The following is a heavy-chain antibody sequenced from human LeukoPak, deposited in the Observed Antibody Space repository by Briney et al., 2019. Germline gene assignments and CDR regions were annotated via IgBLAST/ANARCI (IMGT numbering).Heavy chain of an antibody. D-gene: IGHD2-2*02. J-gene: IGHJ4*02. Sequence: SETLSLTCTVSGGSISSFFWSWIRQPPGKGLEWIGYVYYSGSTNYNPSLKSRVTMSVDTSKNQFSLKLSSVTAADTAVYYCARSDCSSTSCYTDFDYWGQGTLVTVSS. V-gene: IGHV4-59*12. CDR3: ARSDCSSTSCYTDFDY. CDR1: GGSISSFF. CDR2: VYYSGST.